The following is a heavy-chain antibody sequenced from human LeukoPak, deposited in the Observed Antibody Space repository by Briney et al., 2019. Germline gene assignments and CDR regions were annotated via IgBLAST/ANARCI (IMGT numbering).Heavy chain of an antibody. J-gene: IGHJ5*02. V-gene: IGHV4-39*07. CDR1: GGSISSSSYY. Sequence: PSETLSLTCTVSGGSISSSSYYWGWIRQPPGKGLEWIGNIYYSGSTYYNPSLKSRVTISVDTSKNQFSLKLSSVTAADTAVYYCARALSDSVFRIAAAGTLDPWGQGTLVTVSS. CDR2: IYYSGST. CDR3: ARALSDSVFRIAAAGTLDP. D-gene: IGHD6-13*01.